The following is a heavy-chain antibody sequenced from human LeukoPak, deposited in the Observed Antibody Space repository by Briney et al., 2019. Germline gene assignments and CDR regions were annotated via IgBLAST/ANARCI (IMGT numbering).Heavy chain of an antibody. CDR1: GFTFSDYY. CDR2: ISSSGSSI. J-gene: IGHJ4*02. CDR3: ARPTYSSGWYYFDY. Sequence: KTGGSLRLSCAASGFTFSDYYMSWIRQAPGKGLEWVSYISSSGSSIYYADSVKGRFTISRDNAKNSLYLQMNSLRAEDTAVYYCARPTYSSGWYYFDYWGQGTLVTVSS. V-gene: IGHV3-11*01. D-gene: IGHD6-19*01.